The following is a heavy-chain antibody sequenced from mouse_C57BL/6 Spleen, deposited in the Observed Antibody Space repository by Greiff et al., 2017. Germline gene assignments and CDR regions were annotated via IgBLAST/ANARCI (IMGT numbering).Heavy chain of an antibody. Sequence: QVQLQQSGAELMKPGASVKLSCKATGYTFTGYWIEWVKQRPGHGLEWIGEILPGSGSTNYNQKFKGKATFTADTSSNTAYMQLSSLTTEDSAVYSGARDQYGSGNGWFAYWGQGTLVTVSA. CDR2: ILPGSGST. D-gene: IGHD1-1*01. CDR3: ARDQYGSGNGWFAY. J-gene: IGHJ3*01. V-gene: IGHV1-9*01. CDR1: GYTFTGYW.